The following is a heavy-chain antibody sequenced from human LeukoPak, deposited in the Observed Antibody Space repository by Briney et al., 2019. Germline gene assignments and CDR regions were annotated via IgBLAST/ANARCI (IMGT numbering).Heavy chain of an antibody. CDR3: ARAYYGSGSFPPRYDY. CDR1: GGSISSYY. V-gene: IGHV4-59*01. Sequence: SETLSLTCTVSGGSISSYYWSWIRQPPGKGLEWIGYIYYSGSTNYNPSLKSRVTISVDTSKNQFSLKLSSVTAADTAVYYCARAYYGSGSFPPRYDYWGQGTLVTVSS. J-gene: IGHJ4*02. CDR2: IYYSGST. D-gene: IGHD3-10*01.